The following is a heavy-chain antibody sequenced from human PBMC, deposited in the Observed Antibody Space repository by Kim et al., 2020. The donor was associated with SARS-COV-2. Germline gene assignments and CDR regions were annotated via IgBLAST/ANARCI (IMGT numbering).Heavy chain of an antibody. D-gene: IGHD3-10*01. Sequence: SETLSLTCTVSGGSVSSGSYYWSWIRQPPGKGLEWIGYIYYSGSTNYNPSLKSRVTISVDTSKNQFSLKLSSVTAADTAVYYCARDLNGYYGSGIDPWGQGTLVTVSS. V-gene: IGHV4-61*01. CDR3: ARDLNGYYGSGIDP. J-gene: IGHJ5*02. CDR2: IYYSGST. CDR1: GGSVSSGSYY.